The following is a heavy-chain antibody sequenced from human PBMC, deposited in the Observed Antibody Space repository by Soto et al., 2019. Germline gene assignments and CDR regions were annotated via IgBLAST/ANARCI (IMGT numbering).Heavy chain of an antibody. CDR3: AKDGGCRSSGGSCYRRGNWFDP. D-gene: IGHD2-15*01. CDR1: GFTFSSYG. CDR2: ISYDGSNK. J-gene: IGHJ5*02. Sequence: GGSLRLSCAASGFTFSSYGMHWVRQAPGKGLEWVAVISYDGSNKYYADSVKGRFTISRDNSKNTLYLQMNSLRAEDTAVYYCAKDGGCRSSGGSCYRRGNWFDPWGQGTLVTVSS. V-gene: IGHV3-30*18.